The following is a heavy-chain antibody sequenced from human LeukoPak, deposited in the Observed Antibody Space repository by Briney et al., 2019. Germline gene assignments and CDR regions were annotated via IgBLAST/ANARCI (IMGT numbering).Heavy chain of an antibody. Sequence: GGSLRLSCAASGLTFSSYWMHWVRQAPGKGLVWVSRINSDGSATFYADSVKGRFTISRDNAKNTLYLQMNSLRAEDTAVYYCAREGASSSFGYWGQGTLVTVSS. CDR3: AREGASSSFGY. J-gene: IGHJ4*02. CDR2: INSDGSAT. D-gene: IGHD6-13*01. V-gene: IGHV3-74*01. CDR1: GLTFSSYW.